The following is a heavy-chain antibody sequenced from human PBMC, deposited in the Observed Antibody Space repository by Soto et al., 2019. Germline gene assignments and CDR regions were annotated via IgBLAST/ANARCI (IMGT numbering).Heavy chain of an antibody. J-gene: IGHJ3*02. D-gene: IGHD2-21*02. CDR1: GGSISRHY. Sequence: SETLSVNCTSSGGSISRHYCSSIPQPAGTRLECIGRIYTSGSTNYNPSLKSRVTTSVDTSKNPFSLKLSSVTAADTAVYYCARRACCGGDCFYDGFGIWGQGTMFTVS. V-gene: IGHV4-4*07. CDR3: ARRACCGGDCFYDGFGI. CDR2: IYTSGST.